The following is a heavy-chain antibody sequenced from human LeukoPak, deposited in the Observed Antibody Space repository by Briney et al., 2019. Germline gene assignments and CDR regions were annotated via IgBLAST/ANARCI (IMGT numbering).Heavy chain of an antibody. CDR2: IFYSGCT. CDR1: GRSISSSSYC. V-gene: IGHV4-39*01. J-gene: IGHJ6*03. D-gene: IGHD2-15*01. Sequence: SETLSLTCSVSGRSISSSSYCWGLIRQPPGKGLGWIGSIFYSGCTYYNPSLRSRVTISLDTSKNQFSLKLSSVTAADTAVYYCARHVSGGGDYYFYYMDVWGKGTTVTVSS. CDR3: ARHVSGGGDYYFYYMDV.